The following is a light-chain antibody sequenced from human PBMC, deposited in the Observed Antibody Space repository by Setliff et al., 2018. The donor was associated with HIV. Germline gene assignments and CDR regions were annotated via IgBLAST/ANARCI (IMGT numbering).Light chain of an antibody. Sequence: QSALTQPASVSGSPGQSITISCTGTSSDVGGYNYVSWYQQHPGKAPKVMIYEVSNRLSGVSNRFSGSKSGNTASLTISGLQAEDEADYHCTSYTSSYTLVFGTGTKGTVL. J-gene: IGLJ1*01. CDR2: EVS. CDR1: SSDVGGYNY. CDR3: TSYTSSYTLV. V-gene: IGLV2-14*01.